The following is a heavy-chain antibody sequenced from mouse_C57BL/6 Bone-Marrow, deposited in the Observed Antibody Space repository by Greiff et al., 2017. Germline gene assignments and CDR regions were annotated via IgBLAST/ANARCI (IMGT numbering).Heavy chain of an antibody. D-gene: IGHD4-1*01. CDR3: ARPGKAY. V-gene: IGHV1-81*01. CDR2: IYPRSGNT. Sequence: VKLVESGAELARPGASVKLSCKASGYTFTSYGISWVKQRTGQGLEWIGEIYPRSGNTYYNEKFKGKATLTADKSSSTAYMELRSLTSEDSAVYFCARPGKAYWGQGTLVTVSA. CDR1: GYTFTSYG. J-gene: IGHJ3*01.